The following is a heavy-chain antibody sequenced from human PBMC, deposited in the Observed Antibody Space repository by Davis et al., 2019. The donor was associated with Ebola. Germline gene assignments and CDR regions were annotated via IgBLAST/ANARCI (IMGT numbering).Heavy chain of an antibody. D-gene: IGHD3-3*01. CDR3: ARGYDFWSGYPYYYGMDV. CDR2: MNPNSGNT. Sequence: ASVKVSCKASGYTFTSYGISWVRQAPGQGLEWMGWMNPNSGNTGYAQKFQGRVTMTRNTSISTAYMELSSLRSDDTAVYYCARGYDFWSGYPYYYGMDVWGQGTTVTVSS. J-gene: IGHJ6*02. V-gene: IGHV1-8*02. CDR1: GYTFTSYG.